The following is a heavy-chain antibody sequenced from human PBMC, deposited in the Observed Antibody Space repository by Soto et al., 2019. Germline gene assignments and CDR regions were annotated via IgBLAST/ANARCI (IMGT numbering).Heavy chain of an antibody. CDR3: ARRNSGSSLFDY. J-gene: IGHJ4*02. CDR2: IYPSDSDT. V-gene: IGHV5-51*01. Sequence: EVQLVQSGAEVKKSGESLRISCKGSGYSFPSHWIGWVRQMPGKGLEWMGIIYPSDSDTRYSPSFQGQVTISADKSIGTAYLQWGSLKASDTAIYYCARRNSGSSLFDYWGQGTLVTVSS. CDR1: GYSFPSHW. D-gene: IGHD1-26*01.